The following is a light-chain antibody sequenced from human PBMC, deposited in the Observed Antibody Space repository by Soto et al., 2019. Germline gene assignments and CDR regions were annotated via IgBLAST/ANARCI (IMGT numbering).Light chain of an antibody. Sequence: EIVMTRSPATLSVSPGERATLSCRASQSVSSNLAWYKQKPGQAPSLLIYAASSRATGIPDRFSGGGSGTEFTLTIRSLKSEDFGVDYCQQYNNWWTGGQGTKVEIK. J-gene: IGKJ1*01. CDR1: QSVSSN. CDR2: AAS. V-gene: IGKV3D-15*01. CDR3: QQYNNWWT.